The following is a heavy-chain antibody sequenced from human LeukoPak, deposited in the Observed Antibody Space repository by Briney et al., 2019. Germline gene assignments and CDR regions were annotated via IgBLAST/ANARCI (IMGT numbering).Heavy chain of an antibody. Sequence: SETLSFTCTVSGGSISNYYWSWIRQPPGKGLEWIGYIYYSGSTNYNPSLKSRVTISVDTSKNQFSLKLNSVTAADTAVYYCARTTEDCSSTSCYQYWFDPWGQGTLVTVSS. CDR3: ARTTEDCSSTSCYQYWFDP. V-gene: IGHV4-59*01. J-gene: IGHJ5*02. D-gene: IGHD2-2*01. CDR2: IYYSGST. CDR1: GGSISNYY.